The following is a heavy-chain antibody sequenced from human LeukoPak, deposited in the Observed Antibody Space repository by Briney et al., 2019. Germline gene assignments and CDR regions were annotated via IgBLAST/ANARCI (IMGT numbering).Heavy chain of an antibody. CDR1: VGSIGRSSYY. CDR3: ARFWNRTKHYYYYYMDV. V-gene: IGHV4-39*07. CDR2: IYYNGNT. D-gene: IGHD3-3*01. J-gene: IGHJ6*03. Sequence: PSETLSLTCTVSVGSIGRSSYYWGWIRQPPGKGLEWIGNIYYNGNTDYNPSLKSRVTISVDTSKNQFSLKLSSVTAADTAVYYCARFWNRTKHYYYYYMDVWGKGTTVTISS.